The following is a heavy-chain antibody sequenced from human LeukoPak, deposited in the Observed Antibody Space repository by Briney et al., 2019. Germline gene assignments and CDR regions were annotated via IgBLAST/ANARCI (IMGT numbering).Heavy chain of an antibody. CDR1: GFTCSTYW. V-gene: IGHV3-7*05. J-gene: IGHJ5*02. CDR3: ARERRLSS. CDR2: KKQDGSEK. Sequence: GGSLRLSCAASGFTCSTYWMIWVRQAPGKGLEWVAKKKQDGSEKYYVDSVKGRFTISRDNAKNSLSLQMDSLRAEDTAVYYCARERRLSSWGQGTLVTVSS.